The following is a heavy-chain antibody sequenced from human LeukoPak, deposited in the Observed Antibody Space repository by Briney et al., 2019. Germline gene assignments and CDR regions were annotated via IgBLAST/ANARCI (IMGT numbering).Heavy chain of an antibody. D-gene: IGHD3-10*01. J-gene: IGHJ6*02. Sequence: GRSLRLSCAASGFTFSSYGMHWVRQAPGKGLEWVSVIYSGGSTYYADSVKGRFTISRDNSKNTLYLQMNSLRAEDTAVYYCHHYYGSDYYYYGMDVWGQGTTVTVSS. CDR3: HHYYGSDYYYYGMDV. CDR1: GFTFSSYG. CDR2: IYSGGST. V-gene: IGHV3-NL1*01.